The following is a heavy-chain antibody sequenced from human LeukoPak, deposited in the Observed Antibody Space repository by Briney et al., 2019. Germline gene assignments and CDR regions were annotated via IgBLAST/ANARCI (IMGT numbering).Heavy chain of an antibody. CDR3: ARRPGIAAPCFDY. CDR2: ISSSGSTI. J-gene: IGHJ4*02. Sequence: PGGSLRLSCAASGFTFTTYTISWVRQAPGKGLEWVSYISSSGSTIYYADSVKGRFTISRDNAKNSLYLQMNSLRAEDTAVYYCARRPGIAAPCFDYWGQGTLVTVSS. D-gene: IGHD6-13*01. CDR1: GFTFTTYT. V-gene: IGHV3-11*01.